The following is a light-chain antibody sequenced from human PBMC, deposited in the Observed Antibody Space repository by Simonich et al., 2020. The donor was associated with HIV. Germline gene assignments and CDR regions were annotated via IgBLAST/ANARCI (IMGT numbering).Light chain of an antibody. J-gene: IGKJ5*01. CDR2: WAA. CDR3: QQYYSTPPIT. V-gene: IGKV4-1*01. Sequence: DIVMTQSPDSLAVSLGERATINCKSSQSVLYRSHNTNYLAWYQQKPAPPPKLLIYWAATREAGVPDRFSGSGSGTDFTLTISSLQAEDVAVYYCQQYYSTPPITFGQGTRLEIK. CDR1: QSVLYRSHNTNY.